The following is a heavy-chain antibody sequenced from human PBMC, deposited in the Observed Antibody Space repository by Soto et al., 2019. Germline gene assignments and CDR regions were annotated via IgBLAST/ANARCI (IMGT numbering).Heavy chain of an antibody. CDR2: IIPIFGTA. CDR3: ARRRGYCSGGSCYPPLAFDI. CDR1: GGTFSSYA. V-gene: IGHV1-69*13. Sequence: GASVKVSCKVSGGTFSSYAISWVRQAPGQGLEWMGGIIPIFGTANYAQKFQGRVTITADESTSTAYMELSSLRSEDTAVYYCARRRGYCSGGSCYPPLAFDIWGQGTMVTVSS. D-gene: IGHD2-15*01. J-gene: IGHJ3*02.